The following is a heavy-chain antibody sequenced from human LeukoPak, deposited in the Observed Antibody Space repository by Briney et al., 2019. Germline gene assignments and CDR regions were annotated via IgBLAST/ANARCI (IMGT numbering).Heavy chain of an antibody. CDR3: ARASPKIPLLRFLEWTKPYYMDV. D-gene: IGHD3-3*01. CDR1: GNSISSGDNY. V-gene: IGHV4-61*02. J-gene: IGHJ6*03. CDR2: IYTSGST. Sequence: SQTLSLTCTVSGNSISSGDNYWSWIRQPARKGLEWIGRIYTSGSTNYNPSLKSRVTISGDTSKNQFSLKLSSVTAADTAVYYCARASPKIPLLRFLEWTKPYYMDVWGKGTTVTVSS.